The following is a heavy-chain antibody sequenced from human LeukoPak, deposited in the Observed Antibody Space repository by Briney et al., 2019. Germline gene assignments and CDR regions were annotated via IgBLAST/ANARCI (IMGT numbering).Heavy chain of an antibody. J-gene: IGHJ4*02. Sequence: PGGSLRLSCAASGFTFSGYRIHWVRQAPVKGLEWVSRVNSDGSRTDYADSVEGRFTISRDNAKNTLYLHMHSLRPEDTAVYYCTRSPYSSSWTFEYWGQGTLVSVPS. V-gene: IGHV3-74*01. CDR3: TRSPYSSSWTFEY. CDR1: GFTFSGYR. D-gene: IGHD6-13*01. CDR2: VNSDGSRT.